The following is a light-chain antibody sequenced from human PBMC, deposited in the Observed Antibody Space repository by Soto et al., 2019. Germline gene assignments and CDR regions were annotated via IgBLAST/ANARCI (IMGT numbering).Light chain of an antibody. J-gene: IGKJ4*01. V-gene: IGKV3-11*01. Sequence: EIVLTQSPATLSLSPVERATISCRASQSINANLAWYQQKPGQAPKLVVWDATQRATGIPARFSGSGSGTDFTIIIGGLQHEDFVVYYCQHRGNWPVFGGGTKVEIK. CDR1: QSINAN. CDR3: QHRGNWPV. CDR2: DAT.